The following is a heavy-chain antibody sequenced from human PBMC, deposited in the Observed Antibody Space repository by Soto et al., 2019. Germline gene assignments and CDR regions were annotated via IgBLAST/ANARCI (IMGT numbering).Heavy chain of an antibody. CDR1: GFTFGSYA. CDR2: IGGLGGST. CDR3: AKEPRGLYGIDV. Sequence: EVQLMESGGGLVQPGGSLRLSCAASGFTFGSYAMSWFRQAPGKGLERFAAIGGLGGSTYYADSVKGRFTIFRDNSNNTLFLQMNSLRAEDTAVYYCAKEPRGLYGIDVWGQGTTVTVSS. D-gene: IGHD3-10*01. J-gene: IGHJ6*02. V-gene: IGHV3-23*01.